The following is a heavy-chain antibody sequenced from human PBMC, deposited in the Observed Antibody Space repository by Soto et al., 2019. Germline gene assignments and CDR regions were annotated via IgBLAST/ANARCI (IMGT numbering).Heavy chain of an antibody. CDR2: IYYSGST. CDR3: ASARIVVVVAATRSPNWFDP. J-gene: IGHJ5*02. CDR1: GGSISSGGYY. Sequence: QVQLQESGPGLVKPSQTLSLTCTVSGGSISSGGYYWSWIRQHPGKGLEWIGYIYYSGSTYYNPSLKSRVTIAVDTSKNQFSLKLSSVTAADTAVYYCASARIVVVVAATRSPNWFDPWGQGTLVTVSS. D-gene: IGHD2-15*01. V-gene: IGHV4-31*03.